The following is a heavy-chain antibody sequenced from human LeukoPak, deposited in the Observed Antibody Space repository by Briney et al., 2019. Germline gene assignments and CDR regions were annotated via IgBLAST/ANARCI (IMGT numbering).Heavy chain of an antibody. J-gene: IGHJ4*02. CDR2: ISGNGGGT. Sequence: GGSLRPSCAASGFTFSRYAMNWVRQAPGKGLEWVAAISGNGGGTYYADSVQGRFTISRDNAKNTLYLQMNSLRAEDTAVYYCANSAFYGDLRSLDYWGQGTLVTVSS. CDR1: GFTFSRYA. CDR3: ANSAFYGDLRSLDY. D-gene: IGHD4-17*01. V-gene: IGHV3-23*01.